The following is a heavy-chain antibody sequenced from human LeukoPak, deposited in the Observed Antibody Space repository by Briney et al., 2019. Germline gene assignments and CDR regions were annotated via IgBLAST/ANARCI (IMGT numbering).Heavy chain of an antibody. CDR3: AKVDKLLLWFGEFNWFDP. J-gene: IGHJ5*02. Sequence: GSLRLSCAASGFTFGSYGMSWVRQAPGKGLEWVSAISGSGGSTYYADSVKGRFTISRDNSKNTLYLQMNSLRAEDTAVYYCAKVDKLLLWFGEFNWFDPWGQGTLVTVSS. V-gene: IGHV3-23*01. CDR1: GFTFGSYG. D-gene: IGHD3-10*01. CDR2: ISGSGGST.